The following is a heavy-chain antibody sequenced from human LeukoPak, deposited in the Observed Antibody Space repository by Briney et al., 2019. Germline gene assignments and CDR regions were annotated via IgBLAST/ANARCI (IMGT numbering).Heavy chain of an antibody. V-gene: IGHV4-31*03. CDR1: GGSISSGGYY. D-gene: IGHD3-9*01. Sequence: SETLSLTCTVSGGSISSGGYYWSWIRQHPGKGLEWIGYIYYSGSTYYNPSLKSRVTISVDTSKNQFSLKLSSVTAADTAVYYCARGGLRYFDWFGAFDIWGQGTMVTASS. J-gene: IGHJ3*02. CDR2: IYYSGST. CDR3: ARGGLRYFDWFGAFDI.